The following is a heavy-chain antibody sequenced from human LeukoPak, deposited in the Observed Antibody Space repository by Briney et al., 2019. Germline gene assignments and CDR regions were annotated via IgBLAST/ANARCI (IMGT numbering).Heavy chain of an antibody. V-gene: IGHV4-59*01. Sequence: SETLSLTCTVSGGSISSYYWTWVRQPPGKGLEWIEYIDYRGSTNYNASLKSRITISIDTSKNQFSLKLSSVTAADTAVYYCARYYGSYNWFDPWGQGTPVTVSS. J-gene: IGHJ5*02. D-gene: IGHD3-10*01. CDR1: GGSISSYY. CDR3: ARYYGSYNWFDP. CDR2: IDYRGST.